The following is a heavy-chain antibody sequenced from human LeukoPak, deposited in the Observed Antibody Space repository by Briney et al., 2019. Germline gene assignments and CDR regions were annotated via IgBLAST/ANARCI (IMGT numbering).Heavy chain of an antibody. V-gene: IGHV3-23*01. J-gene: IGHJ5*02. CDR1: RFTFSSYA. CDR3: ARSPTAINGYFDP. D-gene: IGHD2-2*01. Sequence: GGSLRLSCAASRFTFSSYAMSWVRQAPGKGLEWVSTISGGGGSTYYADPVKGRFTISRDNSKNTLYLQMNSLRADDTAVYYCARSPTAINGYFDPWGQGTLVTVSS. CDR2: ISGGGGST.